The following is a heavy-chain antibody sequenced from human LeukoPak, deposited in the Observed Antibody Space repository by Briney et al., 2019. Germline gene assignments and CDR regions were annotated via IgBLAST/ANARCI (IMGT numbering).Heavy chain of an antibody. V-gene: IGHV3-11*04. CDR2: IISTGGTI. CDR1: GFTFSDYY. D-gene: IGHD3-16*02. Sequence: GGSLRLSCAASGFTFSDYYMSWIRQAPGKGLEWLSYIISTGGTIYYADSVKGRFTISRDNAKNSLYLQMNSFKAGDTGLFFLAGLYRCWFCSFSYWGQGTNVNGSS. CDR3: AGLYRCWFCSFSY. J-gene: IGHJ3*01.